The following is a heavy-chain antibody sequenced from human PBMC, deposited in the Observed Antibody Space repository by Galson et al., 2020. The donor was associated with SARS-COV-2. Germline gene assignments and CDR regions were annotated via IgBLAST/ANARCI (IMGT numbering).Heavy chain of an antibody. CDR2: ISGSGGST. Sequence: TGGSLRLSCAASGFTFSSYAMSWVRQAPGKGLEWVSAISGSGGSTYYADSVKGRFTISRDNSKNTLYLQMNSLRAEDTAVYYCAKEDCSSTSCYTGESHYYGMDVWGQGTTVTVSS. J-gene: IGHJ6*02. CDR1: GFTFSSYA. D-gene: IGHD2-2*02. V-gene: IGHV3-23*01. CDR3: AKEDCSSTSCYTGESHYYGMDV.